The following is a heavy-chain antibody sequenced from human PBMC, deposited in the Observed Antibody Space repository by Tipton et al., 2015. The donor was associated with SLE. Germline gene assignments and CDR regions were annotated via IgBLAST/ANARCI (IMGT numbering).Heavy chain of an antibody. J-gene: IGHJ4*02. D-gene: IGHD2-2*01. CDR2: ISGSGGST. V-gene: IGHV3-23*01. CDR3: AKGIRVVPASMPAFEMGAYYFDY. Sequence: GSLRLSCAASGFTFSSYAMSWVRQAPGKGLEWVSAISGSGGSTYYADSVKGRFTISRDNSKNTLYLQMNSLRAEDTAVYYCAKGIRVVPASMPAFEMGAYYFDYWGQGTLVTVSS. CDR1: GFTFSSYA.